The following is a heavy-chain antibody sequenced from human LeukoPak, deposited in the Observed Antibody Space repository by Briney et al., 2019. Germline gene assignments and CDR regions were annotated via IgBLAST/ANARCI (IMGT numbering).Heavy chain of an antibody. Sequence: GRSLRLSCAASGFTFSNYGMHWVRQAPGKGLEWVALIWHDGSQKNYADSVKGRFTISRDNSKNTLYLQMNSLRAEDTAIYYCAINFDSWGQGTLVTVSS. CDR2: IWHDGSQK. CDR3: AINFDS. V-gene: IGHV3-33*01. CDR1: GFTFSNYG. J-gene: IGHJ4*02.